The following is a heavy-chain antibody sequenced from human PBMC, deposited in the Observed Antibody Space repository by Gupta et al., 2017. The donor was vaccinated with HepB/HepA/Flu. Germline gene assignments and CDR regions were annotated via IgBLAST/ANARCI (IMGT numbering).Heavy chain of an antibody. D-gene: IGHD2-21*02. J-gene: IGHJ3*02. CDR1: GLILSNYG. CDR3: TKDDSYTADANAVDS. V-gene: IGHV3-30*18. CDR2: ISYDGSGE. Sequence: QVQLVESGGGVVQPGRSLRLSCEASGLILSNYGMHWVRQAPGKGLEWVAVISYDGSGEYYADSVKGRFTISRDNSKNTLYLQMNSLRAEDTAVSYCTKDDSYTADANAVDSGGQGTKVTVSS.